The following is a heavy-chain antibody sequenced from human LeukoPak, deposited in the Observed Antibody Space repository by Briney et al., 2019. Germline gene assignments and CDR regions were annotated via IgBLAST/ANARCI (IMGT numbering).Heavy chain of an antibody. J-gene: IGHJ6*02. CDR2: IIPIFGSA. CDR1: GGTFSSYA. V-gene: IGHV1-69*13. Sequence: ASVKVSCKASGGTFSSYAISWVRQAPGQGLEWMGGIIPIFGSANYAQKFQGRVTITADESTSTAYMELSSLGSEDTAVYYCARAMRRGSSTSNYYYYFGMDVWGQGTTVTVSS. CDR3: ARAMRRGSSTSNYYYYFGMDV. D-gene: IGHD2-2*01.